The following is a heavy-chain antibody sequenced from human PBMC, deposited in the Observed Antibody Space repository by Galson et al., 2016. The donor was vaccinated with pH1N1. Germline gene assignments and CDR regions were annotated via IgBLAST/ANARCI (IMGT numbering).Heavy chain of an antibody. Sequence: TLSLTCTVSGGSISSGSYYWSWIRQPAGKGLEWIGYIYTGGSTNYNPSLKSRVTISVDTSKNQFSLKLSSVTAADTAVYYCARDRRVREWGADTFDIWGQGTMVTVSS. J-gene: IGHJ3*02. V-gene: IGHV4-61*09. D-gene: IGHD3-10*01. CDR1: GGSISSGSYY. CDR3: ARDRRVREWGADTFDI. CDR2: IYTGGST.